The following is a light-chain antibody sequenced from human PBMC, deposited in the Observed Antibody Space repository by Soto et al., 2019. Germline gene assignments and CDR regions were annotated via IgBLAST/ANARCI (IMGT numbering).Light chain of an antibody. CDR1: QSVSSN. CDR2: GAS. V-gene: IGKV3-15*01. J-gene: IGKJ3*01. Sequence: EMIMTQSPATLAVSPGERATLSCRAIQSVSSNLAWYQQRPGRAPRLLIYGASTRATGIPARFSGSGSGTEFTLTISSLQSEDFAIYYCQQYNKWPLFTFGPGTRVDLK. CDR3: QQYNKWPLFT.